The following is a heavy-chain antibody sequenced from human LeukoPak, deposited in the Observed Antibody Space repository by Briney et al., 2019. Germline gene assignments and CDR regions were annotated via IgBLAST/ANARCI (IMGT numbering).Heavy chain of an antibody. V-gene: IGHV4-4*09. D-gene: IGHD2-2*01. Sequence: SETLSLTCTASGSISSYYWSWIRQPPGKGLEWIGYIYTSGTTNYNPSLKSRVTISVDTSKNQFSLDLSSVTAADSAVYYCARQKCTSASCLTKNAFDVWGQGTMVTVSS. CDR1: GSISSYY. CDR3: ARQKCTSASCLTKNAFDV. CDR2: IYTSGTT. J-gene: IGHJ3*01.